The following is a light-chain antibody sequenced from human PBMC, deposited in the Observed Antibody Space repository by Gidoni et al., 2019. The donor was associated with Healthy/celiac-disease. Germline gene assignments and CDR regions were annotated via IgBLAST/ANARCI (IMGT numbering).Light chain of an antibody. CDR2: SNN. V-gene: IGLV1-44*01. Sequence: QSVLTPPPSASGTPGQRVTISCSGSSSNIGSNTVNWYQQLPGTAPKLLIYSNNQRPSGVPERFSGSKSGTSASLAISGLQSEDEADYYCVAWDDSLNGVVFGGGTKLTVL. CDR3: VAWDDSLNGVV. J-gene: IGLJ2*01. CDR1: SSNIGSNT.